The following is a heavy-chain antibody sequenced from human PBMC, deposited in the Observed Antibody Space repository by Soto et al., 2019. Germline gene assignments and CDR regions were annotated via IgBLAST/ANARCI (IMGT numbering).Heavy chain of an antibody. V-gene: IGHV3-23*01. D-gene: IGHD3-22*01. Sequence: EVQLLESGGGLVQPGGSLRLSCAASGFTFSSYAMSWVRQAPGKGLEWVSAISGSGDSTYYADSVKGWFTISRDNSKNALYLQMNSQRVDDTAVYYCAKGPHYFYDSSVLGVGHYYLDYWGQGTLVTVSS. CDR2: ISGSGDST. CDR3: AKGPHYFYDSSVLGVGHYYLDY. CDR1: GFTFSSYA. J-gene: IGHJ4*02.